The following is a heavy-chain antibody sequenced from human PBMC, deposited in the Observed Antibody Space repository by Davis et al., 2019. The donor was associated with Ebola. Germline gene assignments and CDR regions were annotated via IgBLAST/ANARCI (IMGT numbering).Heavy chain of an antibody. Sequence: MPGGSLRLSCAVYGGSFSGYYWSWIRQPPGKGLEWIGEINHSGSTNYNPSLKSRVTISVDTSKNQFSLKLSSVTAADTAVYYCARGRRLYGGNSGKDYWGQGTLVTVSS. CDR2: INHSGST. J-gene: IGHJ4*02. CDR3: ARGRRLYGGNSGKDY. CDR1: GGSFSGYY. V-gene: IGHV4-34*01. D-gene: IGHD4-23*01.